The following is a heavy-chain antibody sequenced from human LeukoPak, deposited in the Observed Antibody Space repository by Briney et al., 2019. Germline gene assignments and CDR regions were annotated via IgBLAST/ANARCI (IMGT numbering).Heavy chain of an antibody. CDR1: GGTFSSYA. D-gene: IGHD3-10*01. V-gene: IGHV1-69*13. CDR2: IIPIFGTA. CDR3: ARTAYYYGSGSYYNRGPQPYPMDV. Sequence: SVKVSCKASGGTFSSYAISWVRQAPGQGLEWMGGIIPIFGTANYAQKFQGRVTITADESTSTAYMELSSLRSEDTAVYYCARTAYYYGSGSYYNRGPQPYPMDVWGKGTTVTVSS. J-gene: IGHJ6*04.